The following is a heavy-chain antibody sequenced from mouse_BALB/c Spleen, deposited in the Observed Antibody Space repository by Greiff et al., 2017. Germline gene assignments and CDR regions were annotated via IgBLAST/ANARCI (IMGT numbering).Heavy chain of an antibody. Sequence: EVHLVESGGGLVKPGGSLKLSCAASGFTFSSYTMSWVRQTPEKRLEWVATISSGGSYTYYPDSVKGRFTISRDNAKNTLYLQMSSLKSEDTAMYYCTREGDYYGSSSYWYFDVWGAGTTVTVSS. CDR1: GFTFSSYT. CDR3: TREGDYYGSSSYWYFDV. V-gene: IGHV5-6-4*01. J-gene: IGHJ1*01. CDR2: ISSGGSYT. D-gene: IGHD1-1*01.